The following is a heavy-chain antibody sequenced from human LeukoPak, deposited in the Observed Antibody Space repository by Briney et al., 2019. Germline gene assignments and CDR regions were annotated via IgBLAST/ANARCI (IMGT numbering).Heavy chain of an antibody. Sequence: ASVKVSCKASGYTFTSYYMHWVPQAPGQGLEGMGIINPSGGSTSYAQKFQGRVTMTRDTPTSTVYMELSSLRSEDTAVYYCARDGGISSSWYGWHYWGQGTLVTVSS. CDR1: GYTFTSYY. V-gene: IGHV1-46*01. CDR2: INPSGGST. J-gene: IGHJ4*02. CDR3: ARDGGISSSWYGWHY. D-gene: IGHD6-13*01.